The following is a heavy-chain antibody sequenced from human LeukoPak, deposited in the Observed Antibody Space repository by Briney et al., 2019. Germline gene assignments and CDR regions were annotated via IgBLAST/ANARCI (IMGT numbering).Heavy chain of an antibody. D-gene: IGHD2-15*01. V-gene: IGHV4-39*01. Sequence: PSETLSLTCTVSGDSTSSSSYYWGWIRQPPGKGLEWIGSMYHSGSTYYNPSLKSRVTITVDTSKNQFSLELRSVTAADTAVYYCARQPFVLTTRGGFDYWGQGTLVTVSS. CDR1: GDSTSSSSYY. CDR2: MYHSGST. CDR3: ARQPFVLTTRGGFDY. J-gene: IGHJ4*02.